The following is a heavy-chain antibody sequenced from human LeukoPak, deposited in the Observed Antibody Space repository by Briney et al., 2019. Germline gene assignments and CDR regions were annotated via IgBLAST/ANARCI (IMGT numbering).Heavy chain of an antibody. V-gene: IGHV4-59*01. D-gene: IGHD6-13*01. CDR3: ARVDGSWPSIWFDP. CDR2: ISYNGNT. CDR1: GGSISPYI. J-gene: IGHJ5*01. Sequence: SSETLSLTCSVSGGSISPYIWSWIRQPPGKGLEWIAYISYNGNTNYSPSLKSRVTISVDTSKNQFSLRLSSVTAADTAVYFCARVDGSWPSIWFDPWGQGTLVTVSS.